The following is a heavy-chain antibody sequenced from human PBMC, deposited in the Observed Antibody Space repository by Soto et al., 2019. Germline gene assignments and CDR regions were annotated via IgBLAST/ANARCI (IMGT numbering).Heavy chain of an antibody. CDR3: ARGLRWGMDV. D-gene: IGHD2-15*01. CDR1: GFTFSSYW. J-gene: IGHJ6*02. CDR2: INSDGSST. V-gene: IGHV3-74*01. Sequence: LRLSCSASGFTFSSYWMHWVRQAPGKGLVWVSRINSDGSSTSYADSVKGRFTISRDNAKNTLYLQMTGLRAEDAALHYCARGLRWGMDVWGQGTKVTVSS.